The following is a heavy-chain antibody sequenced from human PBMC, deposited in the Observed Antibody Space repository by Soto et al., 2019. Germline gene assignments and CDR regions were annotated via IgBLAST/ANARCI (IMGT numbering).Heavy chain of an antibody. D-gene: IGHD6-19*01. Sequence: GGSLRLSCAASGFTFSSYAMHWVRQAPGKGLEWVAVISYDGSNKYYADSVKGRFTISRDNSKNTLYLQMNSLRAEDTAVYYCARRSEVAGTDYWGQGTLVTVSS. CDR3: ARRSEVAGTDY. CDR1: GFTFSSYA. CDR2: ISYDGSNK. V-gene: IGHV3-30-3*01. J-gene: IGHJ4*02.